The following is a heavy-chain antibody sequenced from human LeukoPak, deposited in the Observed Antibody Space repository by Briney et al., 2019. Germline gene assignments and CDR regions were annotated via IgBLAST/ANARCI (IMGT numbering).Heavy chain of an antibody. CDR3: ARQPTLGYYYYYGMDV. J-gene: IGHJ6*02. CDR1: GGSISSYY. CDR2: IYYSGST. V-gene: IGHV4-59*08. D-gene: IGHD7-27*01. Sequence: SETLSLTCTVSGGSISSYYWSWIRQPPGKGLEWIGYIYYSGSTNYNPSLKSRVTISVDTSKNQFSLKLSSVTAADTAVYYCARQPTLGYYYYYGMDVWGQGTTVTVSS.